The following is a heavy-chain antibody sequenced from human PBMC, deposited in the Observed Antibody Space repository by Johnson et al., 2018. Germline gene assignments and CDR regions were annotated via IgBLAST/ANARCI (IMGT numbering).Heavy chain of an antibody. J-gene: IGHJ3*02. CDR2: IWYDESKE. V-gene: IGHV3-33*01. D-gene: IGHD4-17*01. CDR3: SRDPDDGDYASASDI. CDR1: GFTFSFFG. Sequence: QVQLVESGGGVVQPGRSLRLSCTASGFTFSFFGMHWVRQAPGKGLEWVAVIWYDESKEYYADSVKGRFGISRDNSRNTVYLQMSSLRAEDTGVYYCSRDPDDGDYASASDIWGPGTLVTVS.